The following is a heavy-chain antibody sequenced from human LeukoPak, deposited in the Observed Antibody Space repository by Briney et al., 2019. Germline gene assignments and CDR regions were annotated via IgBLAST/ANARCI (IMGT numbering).Heavy chain of an antibody. J-gene: IGHJ4*02. V-gene: IGHV3-11*06. Sequence: GGSLRLSCAASGFTFSDYYMSWIRQAPGKGLEWISYISGSSSHINYADSVKGRFTISRDNAKKSVYLQMDSLRAEDTAVYYCARDQIGSWWGQGTLVIVSS. CDR2: ISGSSSHI. CDR3: ARDQIGSW. D-gene: IGHD6-13*01. CDR1: GFTFSDYY.